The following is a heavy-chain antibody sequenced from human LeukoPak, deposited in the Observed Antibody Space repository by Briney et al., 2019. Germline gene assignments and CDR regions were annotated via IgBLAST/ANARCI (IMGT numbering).Heavy chain of an antibody. CDR1: GFTFSSYG. CDR3: ARQGDDY. Sequence: PGGSLRLSCAASGFTFSSYGMSWVRQAPGKGLECVANIKEDGSEKYYVDSVKGRFTISRDNAKNSLYLQMNSLRAEDTAVYYCARQGDDYWGQGTLVTVSS. CDR2: IKEDGSEK. D-gene: IGHD3-16*01. J-gene: IGHJ4*02. V-gene: IGHV3-7*01.